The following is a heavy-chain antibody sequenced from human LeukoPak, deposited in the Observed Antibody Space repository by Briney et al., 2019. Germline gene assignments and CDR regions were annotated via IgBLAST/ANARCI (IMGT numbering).Heavy chain of an antibody. CDR2: IYYSGYT. J-gene: IGHJ4*02. CDR3: ARLTGGGYTGNFDF. V-gene: IGHV4-59*08. Sequence: PSETLSLTCTVSGGSISNYYRSWIRQPPGKGLEWIGYIYYSGYTNYNPSLKSRVTISLDTSKNQFSLKLRSVTAADTAVYYCARLTGGGYTGNFDFWGQGILVIVSS. D-gene: IGHD5-12*01. CDR1: GGSISNYY.